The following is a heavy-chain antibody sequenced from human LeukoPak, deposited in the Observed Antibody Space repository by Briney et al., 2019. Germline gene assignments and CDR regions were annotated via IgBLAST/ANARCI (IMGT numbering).Heavy chain of an antibody. V-gene: IGHV3-21*01. D-gene: IGHD2-2*01. J-gene: IGHJ4*02. Sequence: GGSLRLSCAASGFTFSSYSMNWVRQAPGKGLEWVSSISSSSSYIYYADSVKGRFTISRDNAKNSLYLQMNSLRAEDTAVYYCARDYGPFYQLPYYVDYWGQGTLVTVSS. CDR3: ARDYGPFYQLPYYVDY. CDR2: ISSSSSYI. CDR1: GFTFSSYS.